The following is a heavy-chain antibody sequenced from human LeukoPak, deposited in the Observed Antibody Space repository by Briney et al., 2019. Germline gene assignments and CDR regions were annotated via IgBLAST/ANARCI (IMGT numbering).Heavy chain of an antibody. J-gene: IGHJ5*02. V-gene: IGHV1-69*04. Sequence: ASVKVSCKASGGTFSSYAISWVRQAPGQGLEWMGRTIPILGIANYAQKFQGRVTITADKSTSTAYMELSSLRSEDTAVYYCARGCCSGGSCRKNWFDPWGQGTLVTVSS. CDR1: GGTFSSYA. CDR3: ARGCCSGGSCRKNWFDP. D-gene: IGHD2-15*01. CDR2: TIPILGIA.